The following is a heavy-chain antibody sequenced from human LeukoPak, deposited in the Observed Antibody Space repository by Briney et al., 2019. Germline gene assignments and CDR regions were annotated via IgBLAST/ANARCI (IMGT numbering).Heavy chain of an antibody. J-gene: IGHJ4*02. D-gene: IGHD5-18*01. Sequence: PGGSLRLSCAASGFTFSDYYMSWIRQAPGKGLEWVSYISSSSSTIYYADSVKGRFTISRDNAKNSLYLQMNSLRAEDTAVYYCAREGRIVDTASRWFPQDYWGQGTLVTVSS. CDR1: GFTFSDYY. V-gene: IGHV3-11*04. CDR2: ISSSSSTI. CDR3: AREGRIVDTASRWFPQDY.